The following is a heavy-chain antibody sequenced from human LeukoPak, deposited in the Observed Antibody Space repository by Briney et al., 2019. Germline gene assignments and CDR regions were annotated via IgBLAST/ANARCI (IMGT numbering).Heavy chain of an antibody. CDR1: GGSFSGYY. V-gene: IGHV4-34*01. Sequence: SETLPLTCAVYGGSFSGYYWSWIRQPPGKGLEWIGEINHSGSTNYNPSLKSRVTISVDTSKNQFSLKLSSVTAADTAVYYCARGLRITFGGVIVRGYYFDYWGQGTLVTVSS. J-gene: IGHJ4*02. CDR3: ARGLRITFGGVIVRGYYFDY. D-gene: IGHD3-16*02. CDR2: INHSGST.